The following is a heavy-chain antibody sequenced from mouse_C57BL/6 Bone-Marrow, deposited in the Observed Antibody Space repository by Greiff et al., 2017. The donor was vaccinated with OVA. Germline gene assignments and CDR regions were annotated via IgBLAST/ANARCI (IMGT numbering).Heavy chain of an antibody. V-gene: IGHV1-50*01. CDR3: ARTLYDYFSFAY. D-gene: IGHD2-4*01. CDR1: GYTFTSYW. Sequence: VQLQQPGAELVKPGASVKLSCKASGYTFTSYWMQWVKQRPGQGLEWIGEIDPSDSYTNYNQKFKGKATLTVDTSSSTAYMQLSSLTSEDSAVSYGARTLYDYFSFAYWGQGTLVTVSA. CDR2: IDPSDSYT. J-gene: IGHJ3*01.